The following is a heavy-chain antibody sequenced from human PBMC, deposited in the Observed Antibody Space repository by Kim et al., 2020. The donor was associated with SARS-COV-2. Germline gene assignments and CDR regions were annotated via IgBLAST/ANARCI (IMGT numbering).Heavy chain of an antibody. CDR3: ARGVRMGRLYWYSAL. CDR1: GATVTSVA. J-gene: IGHJ2*01. D-gene: IGHD2-15*01. V-gene: IGHV1-69*11. CDR2: IIPMHGTT. Sequence: SVKVSCEASGATVTSVAISWVRQAPGQGLEWMGTIIPMHGTTYYAQKFQDRVTFTADEGTSTVYMELRSLRPDDTAIFYCARGVRMGRLYWYSALWGRG.